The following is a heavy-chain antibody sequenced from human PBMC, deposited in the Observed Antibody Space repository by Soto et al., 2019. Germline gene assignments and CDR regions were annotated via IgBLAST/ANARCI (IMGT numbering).Heavy chain of an antibody. V-gene: IGHV4-30-4*01. CDR2: IYYSGST. CDR3: ARVDYYDYVWGSHDY. J-gene: IGHJ4*02. Sequence: QVQLQESGPGLVKPSQTLSLTCTVSGGSISSGDYYWSWIRQPPGKGLEWIGYIYYSGSTYYNPSLKRRVTTSVDTSKDQCSLKLSSVPAADTAVYYCARVDYYDYVWGSHDYWGQGTLVTVSS. CDR1: GGSISSGDYY. D-gene: IGHD3-16*01.